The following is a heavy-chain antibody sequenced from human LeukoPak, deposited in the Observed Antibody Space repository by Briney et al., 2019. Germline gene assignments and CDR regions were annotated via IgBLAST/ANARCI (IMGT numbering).Heavy chain of an antibody. CDR1: GYTFTSYG. D-gene: IGHD5-12*01. J-gene: IGHJ4*02. CDR2: ISAYNGNK. V-gene: IGHV1-18*01. Sequence: GASVKVSFKASGYTFTSYGISWVRQPPGQGLERMGWISAYNGNKNYAQKLQGRVTMTTDTSTSTAYMELRSLRSDDTAVYYCARGDFSGYEPNDYWGQGTLVTVSS. CDR3: ARGDFSGYEPNDY.